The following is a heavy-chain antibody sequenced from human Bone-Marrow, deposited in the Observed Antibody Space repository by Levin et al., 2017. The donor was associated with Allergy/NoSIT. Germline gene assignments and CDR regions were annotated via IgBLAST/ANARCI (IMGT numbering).Heavy chain of an antibody. CDR1: GCSILNSF. CDR2: IYYAGNT. D-gene: IGHD1-26*01. V-gene: IGHV4-59*01. CDR3: VRETRSGTRPDKNWFDP. Sequence: SETLSLPFPFSGCSILNSFWRWVRQPPGKGLEWIGYIYYAGNTNYNPSLKGRVTISLDASKSQFSLQLTSVTAADTAVYYCVRETRSGTRPDKNWFDPWGQGTLVTVSS. J-gene: IGHJ5*02.